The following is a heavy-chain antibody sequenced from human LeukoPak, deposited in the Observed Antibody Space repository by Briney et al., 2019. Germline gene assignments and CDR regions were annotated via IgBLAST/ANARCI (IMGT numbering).Heavy chain of an antibody. CDR2: INTDGSST. CDR1: GFTFSSYW. Sequence: GGSLRLSCAASGFTFSSYWMHWVRQAPGKGLVWVSRINTDGSSTSYADSVKGRFTISRDNAKNTLYLQMNSLRAEDTAVYYCAREASSGWYGDWGQGTLVTVSS. D-gene: IGHD6-19*01. CDR3: AREASSGWYGD. V-gene: IGHV3-74*01. J-gene: IGHJ4*02.